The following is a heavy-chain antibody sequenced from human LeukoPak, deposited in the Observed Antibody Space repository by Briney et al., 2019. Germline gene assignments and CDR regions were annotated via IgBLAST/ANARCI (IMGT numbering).Heavy chain of an antibody. CDR1: GFTLSSYW. V-gene: IGHV3-74*01. Sequence: PGGSLRLSCEASGFTLSSYWMHWVRQAPGKGLVWVSRINSDSDGSSTSYADSVKGRFTISRDNAKNTLYLQMNSLRAEDTAVYYCARKRGVQLWFKTGYYFDYWGQGTLVTVSS. J-gene: IGHJ4*02. CDR3: ARKRGVQLWFKTGYYFDY. CDR2: INSDSDGSST. D-gene: IGHD5-18*01.